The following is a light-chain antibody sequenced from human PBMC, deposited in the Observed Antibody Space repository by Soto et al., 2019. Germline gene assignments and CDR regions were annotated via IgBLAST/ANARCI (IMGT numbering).Light chain of an antibody. V-gene: IGKV3-20*01. CDR3: PHYSSQT. Sequence: VLTQSPGTRALSPGERASLSWRASQSVSSNYLAWYQQRPGQAPRLLIYGASSRATGIPDRFSVSGSGTDFTLTISRLEPEDSAVYFCPHYSSQTFGQGTKVDIK. CDR2: GAS. J-gene: IGKJ1*01. CDR1: QSVSSNY.